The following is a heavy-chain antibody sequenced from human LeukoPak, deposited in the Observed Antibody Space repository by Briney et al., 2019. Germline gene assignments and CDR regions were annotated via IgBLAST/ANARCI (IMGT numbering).Heavy chain of an antibody. D-gene: IGHD3-10*01. CDR1: GGSISSSPYY. V-gene: IGHV4-39*01. J-gene: IGHJ4*02. Sequence: SETLSLTCTVSGGSISSSPYYWGWIHQPPGKGLEWIGNIYYGGSTYYNPSLKTRVTISVDTSKNQFSLKLSSVTAADTAVYYCARRGPSGRSLDYWGQGTLVTVSS. CDR3: ARRGPSGRSLDY. CDR2: IYYGGST.